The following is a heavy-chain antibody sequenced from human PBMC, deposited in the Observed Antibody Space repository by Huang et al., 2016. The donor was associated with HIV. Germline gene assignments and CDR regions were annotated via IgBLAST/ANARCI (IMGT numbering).Heavy chain of an antibody. Sequence: QVQLQQWGAGLLKPSETLSLTCALYGGSIRGYSWSWIRQSPGKGLVWVAEINYSGNANYNPSLKSRVSISVDTATKNFSLGLRSVTAADTAVYFCARGDHSGGWSNWFDPWGQGTLVTVSS. CDR3: ARGDHSGGWSNWFDP. D-gene: IGHD6-19*01. CDR1: GGSIRGYS. J-gene: IGHJ5*02. CDR2: INYSGNA. V-gene: IGHV4-34*02.